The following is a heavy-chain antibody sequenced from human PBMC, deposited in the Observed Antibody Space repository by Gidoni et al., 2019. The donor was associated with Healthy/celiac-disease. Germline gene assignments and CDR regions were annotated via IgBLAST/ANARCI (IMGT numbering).Heavy chain of an antibody. D-gene: IGHD3-22*01. J-gene: IGHJ4*02. CDR3: SPDDSSGYPDY. CDR1: GFTFSSYA. V-gene: IGHV3-30-3*01. CDR2: ISYDVSNK. Sequence: QVQLVESGGGVVQPGRSLRLSCAASGFTFSSYAMHWVRQAPGKGLEWVAVISYDVSNKYYADSVKGRVTISRDNSKNTLYLQMNSLRAEDTAVYYCSPDDSSGYPDYWGQGTLVTVSS.